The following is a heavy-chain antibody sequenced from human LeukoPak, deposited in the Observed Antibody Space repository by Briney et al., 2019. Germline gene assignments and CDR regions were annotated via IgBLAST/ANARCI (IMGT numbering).Heavy chain of an antibody. CDR3: ARESYYGSGSLDY. V-gene: IGHV3-53*01. D-gene: IGHD3-10*01. CDR1: GFSFSSHS. J-gene: IGHJ4*02. CDR2: IYSGGST. Sequence: PGGSLRLSCAASGFSFSSHSMNWVRQAPGKGLEWVSVIYSGGSTYYADSVKGRFTISRDNSKSTLYLQMNSLRAEDTAVYYCARESYYGSGSLDYWGQGTLVTVSS.